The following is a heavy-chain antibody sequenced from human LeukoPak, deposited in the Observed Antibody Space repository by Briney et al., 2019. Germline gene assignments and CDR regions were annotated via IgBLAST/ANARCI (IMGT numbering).Heavy chain of an antibody. J-gene: IGHJ3*02. D-gene: IGHD4-23*01. CDR2: IKQDGSEK. CDR3: ARDDDYGGNGAFDI. V-gene: IGHV3-7*01. Sequence: PGGSLRLSCAASGFTFSSYGMHWVRQAPGKGLEWVANIKQDGSEKYYVDSVKGRFTISRDNAKNSLYLQMNSLRAEDTAVYYCARDDDYGGNGAFDIWGQGTMVTVSS. CDR1: GFTFSSYG.